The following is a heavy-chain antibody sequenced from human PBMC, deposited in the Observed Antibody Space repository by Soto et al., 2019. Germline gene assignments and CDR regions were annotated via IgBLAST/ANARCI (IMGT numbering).Heavy chain of an antibody. V-gene: IGHV3-21*01. CDR3: ARVGTGSSTTLDI. CDR2: ITSASDYI. D-gene: IGHD3-9*01. CDR1: GFMFTRST. J-gene: IGHJ3*02. Sequence: GGSLRLSCVASGFMFTRSTMNWVRQAPGKGLEWVSSITSASDYIFYADSVKGRFTISRDNAKNSLYLQMNSLRAEDTAVYYCARVGTGSSTTLDIWGQGTMVTVSS.